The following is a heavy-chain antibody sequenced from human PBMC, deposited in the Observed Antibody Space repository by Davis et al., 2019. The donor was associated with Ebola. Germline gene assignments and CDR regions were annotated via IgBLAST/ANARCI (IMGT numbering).Heavy chain of an antibody. CDR1: GGSFSGHY. J-gene: IGHJ4*02. Sequence: MPSETLSLTCAVYGGSFSGHYWSWIRQPPGKGLEWIGEINHSGSTNYNPSLKSRVTISVDTSKNQFSLKLSSVTAADTAVYYCARGTTDIVLGAPFDYWGQGTLVTVSS. CDR3: ARGTTDIVLGAPFDY. CDR2: INHSGST. V-gene: IGHV4-34*01. D-gene: IGHD2-8*02.